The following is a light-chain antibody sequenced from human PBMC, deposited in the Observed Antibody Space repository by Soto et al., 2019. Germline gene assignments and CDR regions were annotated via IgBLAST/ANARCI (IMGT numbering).Light chain of an antibody. CDR2: GAS. CDR1: QSVSSSY. Sequence: EIVVTQSPGTLSLSPGERATLSCRASQSVSSSYLAWYQQKPGQAPRLLIYGASSRATGIPHRFSRSGSGPRFALTIRRPEPEDFALYYCQQYGSSAWTFGQGTKVEIK. J-gene: IGKJ1*01. CDR3: QQYGSSAWT. V-gene: IGKV3-20*01.